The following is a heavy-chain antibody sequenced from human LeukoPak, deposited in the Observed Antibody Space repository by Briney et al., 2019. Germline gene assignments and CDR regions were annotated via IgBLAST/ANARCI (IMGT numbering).Heavy chain of an antibody. V-gene: IGHV4-30-4*07. Sequence: SETLSLTCAVSGGSISSGGYSWSWIRQPPGKGLEWIGYIYYSGSTYYNPSLKSRVTISVDTSKNQFSLKLSSVTAADTAVYYCARAERDYYYYMDVWGKGTTVTVSS. J-gene: IGHJ6*03. D-gene: IGHD1-1*01. CDR3: ARAERDYYYYMDV. CDR2: IYYSGST. CDR1: GGSISSGGYS.